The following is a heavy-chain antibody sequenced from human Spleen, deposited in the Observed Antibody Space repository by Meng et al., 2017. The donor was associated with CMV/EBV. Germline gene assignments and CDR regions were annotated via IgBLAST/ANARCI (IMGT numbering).Heavy chain of an antibody. D-gene: IGHD3/OR15-3a*01. CDR1: GGSITSRTYS. J-gene: IGHJ5*02. Sequence: SETLSLTCTVSGGSITSRTYSWGWIRQPPGKGLEWIGTVYYSGSPYYNPSLTGRVTISGDSSKNQFSLNLTSVTAADAAVYYCARRFGFGLSGFDPWGQGILVTVSS. CDR3: ARRFGFGLSGFDP. CDR2: VYYSGSP. V-gene: IGHV4-39*01.